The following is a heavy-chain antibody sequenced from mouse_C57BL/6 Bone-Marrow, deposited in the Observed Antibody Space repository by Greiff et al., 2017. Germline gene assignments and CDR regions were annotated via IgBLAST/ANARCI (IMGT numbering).Heavy chain of an antibody. J-gene: IGHJ4*01. V-gene: IGHV5-12*01. CDR1: GFTFSDYY. CDR3: ARRGTTVVAGAMDY. D-gene: IGHD1-1*01. CDR2: ISNGGGST. Sequence: EVQLVESGGGLVQPGGSLKLSCAASGFTFSDYYMYWVRQTPEKRLEWVAYISNGGGSTYYPDTVKGRFTISRDNAKNTLYLQMSRLKSEDTAMYYCARRGTTVVAGAMDYWGQGTSVTVSS.